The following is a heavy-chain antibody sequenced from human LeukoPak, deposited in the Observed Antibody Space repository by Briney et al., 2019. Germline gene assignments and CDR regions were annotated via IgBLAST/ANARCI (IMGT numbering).Heavy chain of an antibody. V-gene: IGHV3-7*01. J-gene: IGHJ4*02. CDR2: IKQDGSEK. D-gene: IGHD3-10*01. CDR1: GLTFSSYW. Sequence: PGGSLRLSCAASGLTFSSYWMSWVRQAPGKGLEWVANIKQDGSEKYYVDSVKGRFTISRDNAKNSLYLQMNSLRAEDTAVYYCARASLRGYYGSGSYSWGQGTLVTVSS. CDR3: ARASLRGYYGSGSYS.